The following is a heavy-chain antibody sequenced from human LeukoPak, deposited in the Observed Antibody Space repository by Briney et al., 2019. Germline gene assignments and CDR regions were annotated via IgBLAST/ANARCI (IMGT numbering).Heavy chain of an antibody. D-gene: IGHD1-1*01. CDR2: IIPIFGTA. J-gene: IGHJ6*03. Sequence: GASVKVSCKASGGTFSSYAISWVRQAPGQGLEWMGGIIPIFGTANYAQKFQGRVTITADKSTSTAYMELSSLRSEDTAVYYCARTKNWHYYYYYMDVWGKGTTVTISS. V-gene: IGHV1-69*06. CDR1: GGTFSSYA. CDR3: ARTKNWHYYYYYMDV.